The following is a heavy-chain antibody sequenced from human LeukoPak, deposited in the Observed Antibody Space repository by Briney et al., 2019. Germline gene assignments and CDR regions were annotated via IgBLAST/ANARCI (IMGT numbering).Heavy chain of an antibody. CDR2: INHSGST. D-gene: IGHD3-3*01. J-gene: IGHJ4*02. V-gene: IGHV4-34*01. CDR1: GGSFSGYY. Sequence: SETLSLTCAVYGGSFSGYYWSWIRRPPGKGLEWIGEINHSGSTNYNPSLKSRVTISVDTSKNQFSLKLSSVTAADTAVYYCATWRFWSGYRYFDYWGQGTLVTVSS. CDR3: ATWRFWSGYRYFDY.